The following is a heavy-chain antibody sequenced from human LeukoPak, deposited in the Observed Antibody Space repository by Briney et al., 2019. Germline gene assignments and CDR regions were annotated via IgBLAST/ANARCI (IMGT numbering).Heavy chain of an antibody. J-gene: IGHJ4*02. V-gene: IGHV3-66*01. D-gene: IGHD5-18*01. CDR3: ARGLPDLQTNDY. Sequence: PGGSLRLSCAASGVTVSSNYMSWVRQAPGKGLEWGSVIYSGGSTYYADSVKGRFTISRDNSKNTLYLQMNSLRAEDTAVYYCARGLPDLQTNDYWGQGTLVTVSS. CDR1: GVTVSSNY. CDR2: IYSGGST.